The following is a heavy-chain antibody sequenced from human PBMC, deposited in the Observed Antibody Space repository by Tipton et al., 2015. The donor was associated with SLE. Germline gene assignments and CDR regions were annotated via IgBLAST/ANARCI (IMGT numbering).Heavy chain of an antibody. V-gene: IGHV4-30-4*01. CDR2: IYYNGNT. Sequence: TLSLTCTVSGASITSDDYYWSWIRQSPGKGLEWIAYIYYNGNTYYNPSLKSRVTISVDTSKNQFSLKLSSVTAADTAVYYCATESGHYDFWSGYYTHYYYMDVWGKGTAVTVSS. J-gene: IGHJ6*03. CDR3: ATESGHYDFWSGYYTHYYYMDV. CDR1: GASITSDDYY. D-gene: IGHD3-3*01.